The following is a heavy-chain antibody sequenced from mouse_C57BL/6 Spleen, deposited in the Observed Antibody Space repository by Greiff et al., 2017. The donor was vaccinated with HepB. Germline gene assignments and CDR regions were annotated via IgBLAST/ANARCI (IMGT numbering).Heavy chain of an antibody. J-gene: IGHJ2*01. D-gene: IGHD2-4*01. Sequence: EVKLVESGGDLVKPGGSLKLSCAASGFTFSSYGMSWVRQTPEKRLEWVATISSGGSYTYYPDSVKGRFTISRDNAKNTLYLQMSRLKSEDTAMYYCARQGDYGVGYFYSWGQGTTLTVSS. CDR2: ISSGGSYT. CDR3: ARQGDYGVGYFYS. V-gene: IGHV5-6*01. CDR1: GFTFSSYG.